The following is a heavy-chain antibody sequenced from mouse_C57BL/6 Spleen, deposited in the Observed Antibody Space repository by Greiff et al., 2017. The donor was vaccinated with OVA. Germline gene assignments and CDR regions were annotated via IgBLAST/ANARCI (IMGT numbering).Heavy chain of an antibody. V-gene: IGHV14-1*01. CDR2: IDPEDGDT. J-gene: IGHJ2*01. D-gene: IGHD1-1*01. CDR3: TSYGSSYGYFDY. CDR1: GFNIKDYY. Sequence: EVQLQQSGAELVRPGASVKLSCTASGFNIKDYYMHWVKQRPEQGLEWIGRIDPEDGDTEYAPKFQGKATMTADTSSNTAYLQLSSLTSEDTAVYYCTSYGSSYGYFDYWGQGTTLTVSS.